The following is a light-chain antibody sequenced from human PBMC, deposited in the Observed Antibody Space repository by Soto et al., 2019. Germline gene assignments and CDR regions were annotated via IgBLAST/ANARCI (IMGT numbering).Light chain of an antibody. CDR2: EVT. J-gene: IGLJ1*01. Sequence: QSALTQPPSVSGSPGQSVTISCTGTSGDIGSYNRVSWIQQPPGTAPQLRIYEVTNRPSGVPDRFSGSKSGNTASLTISGLQTEDETSNSTPFVFGTGTKVTVL. V-gene: IGLV2-18*01. CDR3: PFV. CDR1: SGDIGSYNR.